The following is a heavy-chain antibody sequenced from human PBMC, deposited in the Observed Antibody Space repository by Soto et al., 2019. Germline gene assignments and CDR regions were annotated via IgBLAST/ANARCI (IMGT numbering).Heavy chain of an antibody. V-gene: IGHV3-21*01. Sequence: EVQLVESGGGLVKPGGSLGLSCAASGFTFSSYSMNWVRQAPGKGLEWVSSISSSSSYIYYADSVKGRFTISRDNAKNSLYLQMNSLRAEDTAVYYCSRYYSSGYSFGYWGQGTLVTVSS. CDR3: SRYYSSGYSFGY. CDR1: GFTFSSYS. D-gene: IGHD5-18*01. J-gene: IGHJ4*02. CDR2: ISSSSSYI.